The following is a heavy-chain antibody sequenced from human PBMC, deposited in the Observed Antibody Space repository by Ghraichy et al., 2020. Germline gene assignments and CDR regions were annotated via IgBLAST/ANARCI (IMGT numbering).Heavy chain of an antibody. CDR1: GGSISSYY. D-gene: IGHD6-13*01. V-gene: IGHV4-59*01. CDR3: ARVGIAAAGTRAFDI. Sequence: ESLNISCTVSGGSISSYYWSWIRQPPGKGLEWIGYIYYSGSTNYNPSLKSRVTISVDTSKNQFSLKLSSVTAADTAVYYCARVGIAAAGTRAFDIWGQGTMVTVSS. CDR2: IYYSGST. J-gene: IGHJ3*02.